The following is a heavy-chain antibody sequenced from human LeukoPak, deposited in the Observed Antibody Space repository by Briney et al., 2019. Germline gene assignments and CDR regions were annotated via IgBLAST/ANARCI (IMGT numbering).Heavy chain of an antibody. D-gene: IGHD6-19*01. CDR1: GGSISSTNW. Sequence: SGTLSLTCAVSGGSISSTNWWNWVRQPPGKGLEWIGEIYHSGSTNYNPSLKSRVTISVDKSKNQLSLKLSSVTAADSAVYYCGRPAPAVAGWGRALDIWGHGTMVTVAS. CDR2: IYHSGST. V-gene: IGHV4-4*02. J-gene: IGHJ3*02. CDR3: GRPAPAVAGWGRALDI.